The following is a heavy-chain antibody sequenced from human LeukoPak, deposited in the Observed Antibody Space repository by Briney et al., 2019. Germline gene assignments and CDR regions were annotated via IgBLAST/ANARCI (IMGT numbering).Heavy chain of an antibody. Sequence: GGSPRLSCAASGFTFSSYSMNWVRQAPGKGLEWVSSISSSSSYIYYADPAKGRFTISRDKAKNSIYLQMNTLRAEDTAVYYCARGFALPYFVWLPSFNYWGQGTLVTVSS. D-gene: IGHD3-9*01. CDR1: GFTFSSYS. V-gene: IGHV3-21*04. CDR2: ISSSSSYI. CDR3: ARGFALPYFVWLPSFNY. J-gene: IGHJ4*02.